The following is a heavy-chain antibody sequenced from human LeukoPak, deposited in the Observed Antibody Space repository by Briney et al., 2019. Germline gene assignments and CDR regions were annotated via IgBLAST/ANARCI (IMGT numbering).Heavy chain of an antibody. J-gene: IGHJ4*02. CDR3: ARDLYRIVVVPHYFDY. CDR1: GFTFSGYS. D-gene: IGHD3-22*01. Sequence: PGGSLRLSCAASGFTFSGYSMNWVRQAPGKGLEWVANIKQDGSEKNYVDSVKGRFTISRDNAKNSLYLQMNSLRAEDTDVYYCARDLYRIVVVPHYFDYWGQGTLVTVSS. V-gene: IGHV3-7*01. CDR2: IKQDGSEK.